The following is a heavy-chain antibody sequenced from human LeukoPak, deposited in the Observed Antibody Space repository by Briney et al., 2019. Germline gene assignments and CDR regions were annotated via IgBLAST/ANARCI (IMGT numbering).Heavy chain of an antibody. CDR2: IYYSGST. CDR1: GGSISSSSYY. D-gene: IGHD3-22*01. CDR3: ARHFRSSGPKPPLDY. V-gene: IGHV4-39*01. J-gene: IGHJ4*02. Sequence: PSETLSLTCTVSGGSISSSSYYWGWIRQPPGKGLEWIGSIYYSGSTYYNPSLKSRVTISVDTSKNQFSLKLSSVTAADTAVYYCARHFRSSGPKPPLDYWGQGTLVTVSS.